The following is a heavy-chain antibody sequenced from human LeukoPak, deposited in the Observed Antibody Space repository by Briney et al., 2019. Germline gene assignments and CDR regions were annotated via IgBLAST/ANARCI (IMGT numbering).Heavy chain of an antibody. CDR2: MNPNSGNT. D-gene: IGHD3-16*01. Sequence: GASVKVSCKASGYTFSSYYMHWVRQAPGQGLEWMGWMNPNSGNTGYAQKFQGRVTMTRNTSLSTAYMELTSLKSEDTAVYYCARGLGTYWGKDFLNWFDPWGQGTLVTVSS. CDR1: GYTFSSYY. V-gene: IGHV1-8*02. CDR3: ARGLGTYWGKDFLNWFDP. J-gene: IGHJ5*02.